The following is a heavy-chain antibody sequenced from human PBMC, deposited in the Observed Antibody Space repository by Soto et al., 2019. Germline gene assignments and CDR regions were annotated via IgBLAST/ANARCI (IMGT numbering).Heavy chain of an antibody. J-gene: IGHJ6*02. D-gene: IGHD2-15*01. V-gene: IGHV3-33*01. Sequence: QVQLVESGGGVVQPGRSLRLSCAASGFTFSSYGMHWVRQAPGKGLEWVAVIWYDGCNKYYADSVKGRFTISRDNSKNTLYLQMNSLRAEDTAVYYCARELIVVVAASLGQNSYYYGMDVWGQGTTVTVSS. CDR1: GFTFSSYG. CDR3: ARELIVVVAASLGQNSYYYGMDV. CDR2: IWYDGCNK.